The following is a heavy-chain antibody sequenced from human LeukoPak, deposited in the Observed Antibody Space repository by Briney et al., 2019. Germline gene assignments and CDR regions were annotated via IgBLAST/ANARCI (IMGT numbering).Heavy chain of an antibody. CDR2: IYSGGST. Sequence: GSLRLSCAASGFTVSSNYMSWVRQAPGKGLEWVSIIYSGGSTYYADSVKGRFTISRDNAKNSLYLQMDSLRAEDTAVYYCARGGIITSYAFEIWGQGAMVTVSS. D-gene: IGHD1-26*01. CDR3: ARGGIITSYAFEI. CDR1: GFTVSSNY. V-gene: IGHV3-53*01. J-gene: IGHJ3*02.